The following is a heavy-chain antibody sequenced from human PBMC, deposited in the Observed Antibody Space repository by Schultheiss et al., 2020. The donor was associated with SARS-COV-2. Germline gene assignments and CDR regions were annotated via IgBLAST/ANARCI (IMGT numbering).Heavy chain of an antibody. V-gene: IGHV3-74*01. D-gene: IGHD3-22*01. CDR1: GFTFSDYY. Sequence: GGSLRLSCAASGFTFSDYYMSWIRQAPGKGLEWVSRINSDGSRRNYADSVKGRFTISRDNAKNTLYLQMNSLRAEDTAVYYCARDQDDSSGYYYYYYYGMDAWGQGTTANVS. CDR2: INSDGSRR. CDR3: ARDQDDSSGYYYYYYYGMDA. J-gene: IGHJ6*02.